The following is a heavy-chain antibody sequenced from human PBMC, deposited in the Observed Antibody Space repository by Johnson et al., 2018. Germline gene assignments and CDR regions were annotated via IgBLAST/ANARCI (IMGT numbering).Heavy chain of an antibody. D-gene: IGHD2/OR15-2a*01. V-gene: IGHV4-59*01. CDR1: GVSIRSFY. J-gene: IGHJ4*02. CDR3: ARGRPPLLIVIEGRGGLDF. CDR2: IYHSGSS. Sequence: QVQLQESGPGLVKPSETLSLTCSVSGVSIRSFYWSWIRQPPWKGLEWIGYIYHSGSSNYNPSLASRVTISVDTSKSQVPLNLNSGTAAATAVYYCARGRPPLLIVIEGRGGLDFWAQGTLVTVSS.